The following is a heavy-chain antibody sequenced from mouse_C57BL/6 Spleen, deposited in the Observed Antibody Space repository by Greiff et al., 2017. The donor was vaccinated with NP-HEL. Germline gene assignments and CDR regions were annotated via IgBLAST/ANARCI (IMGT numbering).Heavy chain of an antibody. CDR3: ARKRSRNYVFDY. CDR2: INPNNGGT. V-gene: IGHV1-18*01. CDR1: GYTFTDYN. Sequence: VQLQQSGPELVKPGASVKIPCKASGYTFTDYNMDWVKQSHGKSLEWIGDINPNNGGTIYNQKFKGKATLTVDKSSSTAYMELRSLTSEDTAVYYCARKRSRNYVFDYWGQGTTLTVSS. D-gene: IGHD2-1*01. J-gene: IGHJ2*01.